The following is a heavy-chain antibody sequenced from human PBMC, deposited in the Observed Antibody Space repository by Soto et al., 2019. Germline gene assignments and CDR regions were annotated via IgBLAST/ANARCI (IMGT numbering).Heavy chain of an antibody. CDR2: ISGSGGST. CDR3: AKSFKGGFGAFDI. D-gene: IGHD2-15*01. CDR1: GFTFSSYA. Sequence: GGSLRLSCAASGFTFSSYAMSWVRQAPGKGLEWVSAISGSGGSTYYVDSVKGRFTISRDNSKNTLYLQMNSLRAEDTAVYYCAKSFKGGFGAFDIWGQGTMVTVSS. J-gene: IGHJ3*02. V-gene: IGHV3-23*01.